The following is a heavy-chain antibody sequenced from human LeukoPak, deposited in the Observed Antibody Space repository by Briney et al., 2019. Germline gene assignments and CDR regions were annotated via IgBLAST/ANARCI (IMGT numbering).Heavy chain of an antibody. CDR1: GFTFSSYA. J-gene: IGHJ6*02. D-gene: IGHD2-21*02. CDR3: ARDRCGGDCYSYYYGMDV. V-gene: IGHV3-23*01. CDR2: ISGSGGST. Sequence: GGSLRLSCAASGFTFSSYAMSWVRQAPGKGLEWVSAISGSGGSTYYADSVKGRFTISRDNSKNTLYLQMNSLRAEDTAVYYCARDRCGGDCYSYYYGMDVWGQGTTVTVSS.